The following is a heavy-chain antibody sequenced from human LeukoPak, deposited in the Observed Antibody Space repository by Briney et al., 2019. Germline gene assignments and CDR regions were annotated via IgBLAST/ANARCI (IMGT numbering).Heavy chain of an antibody. J-gene: IGHJ5*02. CDR2: INPSSGGT. V-gene: IGHV1-2*02. CDR3: ARASYSSSSFWFAP. Sequence: ASVKLSCKSAGYTFTNYYMHWVRQPPGQGLEWMGWINPSSGGTNYAERFHGRVTMTRDTSISTTYMELSGLRSDDTAVYYCARASYSSSSFWFAPWGQGPRVPVSS. D-gene: IGHD6-6*01. CDR1: GYTFTNYY.